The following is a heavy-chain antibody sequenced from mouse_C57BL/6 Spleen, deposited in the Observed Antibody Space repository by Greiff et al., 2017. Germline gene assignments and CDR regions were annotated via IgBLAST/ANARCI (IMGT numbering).Heavy chain of an antibody. CDR3: ARQRDYGSSTGYAMDY. J-gene: IGHJ4*01. CDR1: GFSLTSYG. CDR2: IWSDGST. D-gene: IGHD1-1*01. V-gene: IGHV2-6-1*01. Sequence: VQLQESGPGLVAPSQSLSITCTVSGFSLTSYGVHWVRQPPGKGLEWLVVIWSDGSTTYNSALKSRLSISKDNSKSQVFLKMNSLQTDDTAMYYWARQRDYGSSTGYAMDYWGQGTSVTVSS.